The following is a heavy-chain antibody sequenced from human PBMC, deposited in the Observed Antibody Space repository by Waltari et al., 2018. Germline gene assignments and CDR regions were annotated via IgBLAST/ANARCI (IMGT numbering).Heavy chain of an antibody. Sequence: QVQLVQSGAEVKKPGASVKVSCKASGYTFTSYYMHWVRQAPGQGLEWMGIINPSGGSTSYAQKFQGRVTMTRDTSTSTVYMELSSLRSEDTAVYYCARASAYYYDSSGYHAEYFQHWGQGTLVTVSS. CDR2: INPSGGST. D-gene: IGHD3-22*01. CDR1: GYTFTSYY. J-gene: IGHJ1*01. V-gene: IGHV1-46*01. CDR3: ARASAYYYDSSGYHAEYFQH.